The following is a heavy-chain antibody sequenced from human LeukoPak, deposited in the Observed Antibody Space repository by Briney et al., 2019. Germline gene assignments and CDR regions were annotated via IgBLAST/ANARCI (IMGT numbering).Heavy chain of an antibody. CDR1: GYTFTSYG. CDR2: ISAYNGNT. V-gene: IGHV1-18*01. D-gene: IGHD3-22*01. J-gene: IGHJ5*02. CDR3: VRDEARYSSGYYPNWFDP. Sequence: ASVKVSCKASGYTFTSYGISWVRQARGQGLEWMGWISAYNGNTHYAQKFQGRVTMTTDTSTSTANMELRSLRSDGTAVYYCVRDEARYSSGYYPNWFDPWGQGTLVTVSS.